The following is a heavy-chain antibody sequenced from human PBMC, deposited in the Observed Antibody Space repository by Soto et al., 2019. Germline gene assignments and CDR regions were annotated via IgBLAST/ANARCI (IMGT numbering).Heavy chain of an antibody. J-gene: IGHJ4*02. CDR2: INSDGSST. CDR1: GFTFSIYW. CDR3: AKGYCGYDYAY. V-gene: IGHV3-74*01. Sequence: EVQLVESGGGLVQPGGSLRLSCAASGFTFSIYWMHWVRQAPGKGLVWVSRINSDGSSTTYADSVKGRFTISRDNAKNTLYLQMNSLRAEDTAVYFCAKGYCGYDYAYWGQGALVTVSS. D-gene: IGHD5-12*01.